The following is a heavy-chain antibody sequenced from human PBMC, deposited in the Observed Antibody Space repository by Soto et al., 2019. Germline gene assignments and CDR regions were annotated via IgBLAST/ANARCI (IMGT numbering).Heavy chain of an antibody. CDR3: ARGPIVRGVALYGMDV. D-gene: IGHD3-10*01. J-gene: IGHJ6*02. Sequence: GASVKVSCKASGDTLSSYAISWVRQAPGQGLQWMGGIIPVIGTPNYAQRFQGRVTITADESTSTAYMELSSLRSEDTAVYYCARGPIVRGVALYGMDVWGQGTTVTVPS. V-gene: IGHV1-69*13. CDR1: GDTLSSYA. CDR2: IIPVIGTP.